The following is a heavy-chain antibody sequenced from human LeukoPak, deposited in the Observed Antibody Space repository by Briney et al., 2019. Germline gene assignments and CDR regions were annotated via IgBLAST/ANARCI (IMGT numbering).Heavy chain of an antibody. CDR2: ISGSGGST. CDR1: GFTFSSYS. V-gene: IGHV3-23*01. CDR3: AKKPGSSPWRGWFDP. D-gene: IGHD6-13*01. J-gene: IGHJ5*02. Sequence: GGSLRLSCAASGFTFSSYSMNWVCQAPGKGLEWVSAISGSGGSTYYADSVKGRFTISRDNSKNTLYLQMNSLRAEDTAVYYCAKKPGSSPWRGWFDPWGQGTLVTVSS.